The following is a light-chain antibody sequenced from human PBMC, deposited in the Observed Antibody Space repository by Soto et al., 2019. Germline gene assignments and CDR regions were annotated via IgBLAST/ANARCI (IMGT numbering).Light chain of an antibody. CDR2: AAS. CDR3: QQSYSTPFT. Sequence: DIQMTQSPSSLSASVGDRVTITCRASQSISSYLNWYQQKPGKAPKLLISAASNLQNGVPSRVSGSGSGTEFTLTISSLQPEDFALYYCQQSYSTPFTFGPGTKVDIK. V-gene: IGKV1-39*01. J-gene: IGKJ3*01. CDR1: QSISSY.